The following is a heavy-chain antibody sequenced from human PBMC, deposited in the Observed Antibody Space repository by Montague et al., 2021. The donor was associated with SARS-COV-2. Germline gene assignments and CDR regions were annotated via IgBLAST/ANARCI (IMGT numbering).Heavy chain of an antibody. CDR3: ARPLVRGVPKALDI. D-gene: IGHD3-10*01. CDR1: GGSITRNYY. Sequence: SETLSLTCTVSGGSITRNYYWGWIRQPPGKGLEWVGNIYYSGTTXXNPSLESRVTISVDASKNQFSLNLTSVTAADTAVYYCARPLVRGVPKALDIWGQGALVIVSS. V-gene: IGHV4-39*01. CDR2: IYYSGTT. J-gene: IGHJ3*02.